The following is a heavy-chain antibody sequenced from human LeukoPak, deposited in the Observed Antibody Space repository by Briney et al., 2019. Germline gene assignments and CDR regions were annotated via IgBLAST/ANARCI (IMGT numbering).Heavy chain of an antibody. V-gene: IGHV3-48*01. Sequence: PGGSLRLSCAASGFTFSSYSMNWVRQAPGKGLEWVSYISSSSSTIYYADSVKGRFTISRDNAKNSLYLQMNSLRAEDTAVYYCARGHGDYVEYLDYWGQGTLVTVSS. CDR1: GFTFSSYS. D-gene: IGHD4-17*01. CDR2: ISSSSSTI. J-gene: IGHJ4*02. CDR3: ARGHGDYVEYLDY.